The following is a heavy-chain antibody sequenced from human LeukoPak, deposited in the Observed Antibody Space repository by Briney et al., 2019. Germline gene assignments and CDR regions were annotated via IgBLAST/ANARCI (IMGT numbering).Heavy chain of an antibody. D-gene: IGHD2-2*01. CDR2: IHPNSGDT. J-gene: IGHJ3*02. Sequence: ASVKVSCTASGYTFTAFPIHWVRQAPGQGLEWMGRIHPNSGDTNYVQRFQGRVTMTRDTSINTVFLDLSRLRSDDTAVYYCARGGLVPAAARVIGFDIWGQGTMVTVSS. CDR1: GYTFTAFP. CDR3: ARGGLVPAAARVIGFDI. V-gene: IGHV1-2*06.